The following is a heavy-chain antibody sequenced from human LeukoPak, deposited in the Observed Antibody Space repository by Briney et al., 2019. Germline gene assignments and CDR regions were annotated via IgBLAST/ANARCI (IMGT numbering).Heavy chain of an antibody. CDR2: IKQDGSEK. CDR3: ARQGWDIVVVVVANDY. J-gene: IGHJ4*02. D-gene: IGHD2-15*01. V-gene: IGHV3-7*01. Sequence: PGGSLRLSCAASGFILSNYWMSWVRQAPGKGLEWVANIKQDGSEKYYVDSVKGRFTISRDNAKNSLYLQMNSLRAEDTAVYYCARQGWDIVVVVVANDYWGQGTLVTVSS. CDR1: GFILSNYW.